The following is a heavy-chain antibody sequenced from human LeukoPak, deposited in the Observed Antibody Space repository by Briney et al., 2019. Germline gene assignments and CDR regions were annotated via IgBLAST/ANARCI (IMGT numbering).Heavy chain of an antibody. J-gene: IGHJ5*02. CDR3: AAGVVPAAMPASIFTFDP. CDR2: INPNSGGT. V-gene: IGHV1-2*02. Sequence: ASVKVSCKASGYTFTGYYMHWVRQAPGQGLEWMGWINPNSGGTNYAQKFQERVTITRDMSTSTAYMELSSLRSEDTAVYYCAAGVVPAAMPASIFTFDPWGQGTLVTVSS. D-gene: IGHD2-2*01. CDR1: GYTFTGYY.